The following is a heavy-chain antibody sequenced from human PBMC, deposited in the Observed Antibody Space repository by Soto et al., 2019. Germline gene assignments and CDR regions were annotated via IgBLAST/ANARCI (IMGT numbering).Heavy chain of an antibody. CDR3: ARDVGLGFDY. CDR1: GGSISSYY. D-gene: IGHD3-10*01. Sequence: PSETLSLTCTVSGGSISSYYWSWIRQPPGKGLEWIGYIYYSGSTNYNPSLKSRVTISVDTSKNQFSLKLNSVTAADTAVYYCARDVGLGFDYWGQGTLVTVSS. J-gene: IGHJ4*02. V-gene: IGHV4-59*01. CDR2: IYYSGST.